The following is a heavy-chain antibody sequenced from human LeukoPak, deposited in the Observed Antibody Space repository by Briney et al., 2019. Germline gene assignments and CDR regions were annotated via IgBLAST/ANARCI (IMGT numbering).Heavy chain of an antibody. CDR3: AKDQLWSNFDY. D-gene: IGHD3-10*01. Sequence: GGSLRLSCAASGFTVSSNYMSWVRQAPGKGLEWVSVIYSDGSTYYADSVKGRFTISRDNSKNTLYLQMNSLRAEDTAVYYCAKDQLWSNFDYWGQGTLVTVSS. CDR2: IYSDGST. CDR1: GFTVSSNY. V-gene: IGHV3-53*05. J-gene: IGHJ4*02.